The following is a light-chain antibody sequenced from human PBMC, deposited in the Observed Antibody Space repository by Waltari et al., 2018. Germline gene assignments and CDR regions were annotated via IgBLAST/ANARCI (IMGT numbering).Light chain of an antibody. J-gene: IGLJ1*01. CDR3: CSYAARYTFV. V-gene: IGLV2-11*01. CDR2: DDP. Sequence: QSALTQPRSVSGSPGQSVTIPCTGTSSDVGGYNYVPWYQQHPGKAPKLMICDDPTRPAGVPDRLSGSKSGNTASLTITGLQAEDEADYYCCSYAARYTFVFGTGTKVTVL. CDR1: SSDVGGYNY.